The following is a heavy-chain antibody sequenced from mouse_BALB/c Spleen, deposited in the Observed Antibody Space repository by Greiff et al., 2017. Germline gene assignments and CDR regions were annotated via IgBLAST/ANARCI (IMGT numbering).Heavy chain of an antibody. J-gene: IGHJ4*01. D-gene: IGHD1-1*02. V-gene: IGHV5-17*02. Sequence: EGKLMESGGGLVQPGGSRKLSCAASGFTFSSFGMHWVRQAPEKGLEWVAYISSGSSTIYYADTVKGRFTISRDNPKNTLFLQMTSLRSEDTAMYYCARSGSYEAMDYWGQGTSVTVSS. CDR1: GFTFSSFG. CDR2: ISSGSSTI. CDR3: ARSGSYEAMDY.